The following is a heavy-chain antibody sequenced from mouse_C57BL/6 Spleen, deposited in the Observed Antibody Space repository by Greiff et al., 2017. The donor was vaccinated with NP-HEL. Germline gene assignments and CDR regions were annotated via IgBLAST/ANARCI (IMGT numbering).Heavy chain of an antibody. CDR3: GRGSNYG. J-gene: IGHJ3*01. V-gene: IGHV1-26*01. Sequence: EVQLQQSGPELVKPGASVKISCKASGYTFTDYYMNWVKQSHGKSLEWIGDINPNNGGTSYNQKFKGKATLTVDKSSSTAYMELRSLTSEDSAVYYCGRGSNYGWGQGTLVTVSA. CDR2: INPNNGGT. D-gene: IGHD2-5*01. CDR1: GYTFTDYY.